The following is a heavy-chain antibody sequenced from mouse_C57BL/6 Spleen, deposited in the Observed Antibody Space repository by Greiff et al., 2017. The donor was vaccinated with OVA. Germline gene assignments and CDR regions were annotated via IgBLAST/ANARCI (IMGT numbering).Heavy chain of an antibody. Sequence: EVMLVESGGGLVKPGGSLKLSCAASGFTFSSYAMSWVRQTPEKRLEWVATISDGGSYTYYPDNVKGRFTISRDNAKNNLYLQMSHLKSEDTAMYYCARRTTVVGGYYAMDYWGQGTSVTVTS. CDR2: ISDGGSYT. CDR3: ARRTTVVGGYYAMDY. J-gene: IGHJ4*01. CDR1: GFTFSSYA. V-gene: IGHV5-4*03. D-gene: IGHD1-1*01.